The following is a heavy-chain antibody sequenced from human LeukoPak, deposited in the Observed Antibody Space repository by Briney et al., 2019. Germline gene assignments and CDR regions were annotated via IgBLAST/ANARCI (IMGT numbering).Heavy chain of an antibody. CDR3: ARGGLVGANY. D-gene: IGHD1-26*01. V-gene: IGHV3-21*01. CDR1: GSTFSSYS. J-gene: IGHJ4*02. Sequence: GGSLRLSCAASGSTFSSYSMNWVRQAPGKGLEWVSSISSSSYIYYADSVKGRFTISRDNAKNSLYLQMNSLRAEDTAVYYCARGGLVGANYWGQGTLVTVSS. CDR2: ISSSSYI.